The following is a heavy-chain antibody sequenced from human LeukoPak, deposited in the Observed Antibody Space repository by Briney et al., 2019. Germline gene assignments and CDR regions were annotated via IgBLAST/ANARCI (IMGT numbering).Heavy chain of an antibody. CDR3: VRDNTGGYSYGRYFDY. J-gene: IGHJ4*02. CDR1: GFTFSSYE. D-gene: IGHD5-18*01. Sequence: GGSLRLSCAASGFTFSSYEMNWVRQAPGKGLEWVSYISSSGSTIYYADSVKGRFTISRDNAKNSLYLQMNSLRAEDTAVYYCVRDNTGGYSYGRYFDYWGQGTLVAVSS. CDR2: ISSSGSTI. V-gene: IGHV3-48*03.